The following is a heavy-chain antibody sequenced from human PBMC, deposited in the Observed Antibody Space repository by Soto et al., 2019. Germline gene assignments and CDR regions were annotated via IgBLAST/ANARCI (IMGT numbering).Heavy chain of an antibody. J-gene: IGHJ4*02. V-gene: IGHV4-30-2*01. CDR3: ARGLDVLAY. CDR2: IYHSGST. CDR1: GGSISSGGYS. D-gene: IGHD6-6*01. Sequence: SETLSLTCAVSGGSISSGGYSWSWIRQPPGKGLEWIGYIYHSGSTYYNPSLKSRVTISVDRSKNQFSLKLSSVTAADTAVYYCARGLDVLAYWGQGTLVTVSS.